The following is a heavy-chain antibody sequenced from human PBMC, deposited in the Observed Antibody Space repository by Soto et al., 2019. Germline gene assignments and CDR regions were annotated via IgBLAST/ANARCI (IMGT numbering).Heavy chain of an antibody. CDR2: ISSSATYA. J-gene: IGHJ4*02. Sequence: GGSLRLSCAASGFTFSYYYMSWIRQAPGKGLEWLSYISSSATYAIYADSVKGRFTLSRDNAKNSLYLQMNSLRAEDTAVYYCARNDSSGYLDSWGQGTLVTVSS. V-gene: IGHV3-11*06. CDR1: GFTFSYYY. D-gene: IGHD3-22*01. CDR3: ARNDSSGYLDS.